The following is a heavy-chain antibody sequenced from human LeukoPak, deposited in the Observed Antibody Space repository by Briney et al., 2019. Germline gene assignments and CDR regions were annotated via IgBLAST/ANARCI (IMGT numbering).Heavy chain of an antibody. V-gene: IGHV3-48*03. CDR1: GFSFSIYE. J-gene: IGHJ4*02. CDR2: ISSSGSTI. Sequence: GGALILSCAASGFSFSIYEMNWVRQAPGKGLEWVSYISSSGSTIYYADSVKGRFTISRDNAKNPLFLQMNSLRAEDTAVYYCARSPIAVAGAFDYWGQGTLVTVSS. D-gene: IGHD6-19*01. CDR3: ARSPIAVAGAFDY.